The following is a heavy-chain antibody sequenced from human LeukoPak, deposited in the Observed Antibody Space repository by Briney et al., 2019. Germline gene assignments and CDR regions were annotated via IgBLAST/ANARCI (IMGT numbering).Heavy chain of an antibody. D-gene: IGHD2-15*01. V-gene: IGHV1-69*01. CDR3: ARGDTPESDY. Sequence: ASVKVSCKASGGTFSSYAISWVRHAPGQGLEWMGGIIPIFGTANYAQKFQGRVTITADESTSTAYMELSSLRSEDTAVYYCARGDTPESDYWGQGTLVTVSS. CDR1: GGTFSSYA. CDR2: IIPIFGTA. J-gene: IGHJ4*02.